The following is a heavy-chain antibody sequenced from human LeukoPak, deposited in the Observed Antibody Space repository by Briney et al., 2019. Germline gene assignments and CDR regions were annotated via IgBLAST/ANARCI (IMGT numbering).Heavy chain of an antibody. CDR2: ISYSGST. CDR1: GGSIGSYF. CDR3: ARGVGSGGYYGSSHWHLDL. V-gene: IGHV4-59*01. J-gene: IGHJ2*01. Sequence: SETLSLTCTVSGGSIGSYFWNWVRQPPGKGLEWIGYISYSGSTSYNSSFNSRVTISLDTSKKQVSLKLSFVAAADTAVYFCARGVGSGGYYGSSHWHLDLWGRGTLVTVSS. D-gene: IGHD3-22*01.